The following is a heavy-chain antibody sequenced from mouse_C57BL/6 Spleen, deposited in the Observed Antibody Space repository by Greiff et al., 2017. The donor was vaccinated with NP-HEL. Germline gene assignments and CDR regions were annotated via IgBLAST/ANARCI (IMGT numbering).Heavy chain of an antibody. CDR2: IWSDGST. Sequence: QVQLQQSGPGLVAPSQSLSITCTVSGFSLTSYGVHWVRQPPGKGLEWLVVIWSDGSTTYNSALKSRLSISKDNSKSQVFLKMNSLQTDDTAMYCCARHGDYDGAMDYWGQGTSVTVSS. D-gene: IGHD2-4*01. CDR3: ARHGDYDGAMDY. J-gene: IGHJ4*01. V-gene: IGHV2-6-1*01. CDR1: GFSLTSYG.